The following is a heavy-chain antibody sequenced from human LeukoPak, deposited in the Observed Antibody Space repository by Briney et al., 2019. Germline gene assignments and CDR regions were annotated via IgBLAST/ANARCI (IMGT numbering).Heavy chain of an antibody. CDR1: GFTFSSYG. J-gene: IGHJ2*01. Sequence: GGSLILSCGASGFTFSSYGMHWVRQAPGKGLEWVALIYYDGSQTHYSDSVKGRFTISRDNSKNTVDLQMNSLRVEDTAVYYCARNFIWYFDYWGRGSPVTVSS. CDR2: IYYDGSQT. CDR3: ARNFIWYFDY. V-gene: IGHV3-33*01. D-gene: IGHD3-3*01.